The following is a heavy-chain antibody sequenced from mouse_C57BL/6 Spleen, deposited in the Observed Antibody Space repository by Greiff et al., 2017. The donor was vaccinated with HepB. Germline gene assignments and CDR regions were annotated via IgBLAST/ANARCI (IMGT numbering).Heavy chain of an antibody. CDR1: GYAFSSSW. CDR3: ARERLTGYFDY. Sequence: VQLQESGPELVKPGASVKISCKASGYAFSSSWMNWVKQRPGKGLEWIGRIYPGDGDTNYNGKFKGKATLTADKSSSTAYMQRSSLTSEDSAVYFCARERLTGYFDYWGQGTTLTVSS. D-gene: IGHD4-1*01. V-gene: IGHV1-82*01. J-gene: IGHJ2*01. CDR2: IYPGDGDT.